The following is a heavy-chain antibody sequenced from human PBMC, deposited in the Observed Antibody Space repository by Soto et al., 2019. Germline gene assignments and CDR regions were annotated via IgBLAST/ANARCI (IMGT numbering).Heavy chain of an antibody. J-gene: IGHJ4*02. D-gene: IGHD3-22*01. CDR3: AGGYFRRSIDY. CDR1: GFTFSSTA. Sequence: PGESLKISCAASGFTFSSTAMSWVRQAPGKGLEWVAVISYDGSNKYYADSVKGRFTISRDNSKNTLYLQMNSLRAEDTAVYYCAGGYFRRSIDYWGQGTLVTVSS. V-gene: IGHV3-30-3*01. CDR2: ISYDGSNK.